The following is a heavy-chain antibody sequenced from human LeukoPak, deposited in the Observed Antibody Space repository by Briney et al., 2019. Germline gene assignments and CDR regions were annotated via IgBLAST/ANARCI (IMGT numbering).Heavy chain of an antibody. Sequence: GGSLRLSCAASGLTFSSYAMHWVRQAPGKGLEWVAVISYDGSNKYYADSVTGRFTISRDNSKNTLYLQMNSLRAEDTAVYYCARDRIAAYNWFDPWGQGTLVTVSS. CDR3: ARDRIAAYNWFDP. CDR1: GLTFSSYA. D-gene: IGHD6-6*01. CDR2: ISYDGSNK. V-gene: IGHV3-30*01. J-gene: IGHJ5*02.